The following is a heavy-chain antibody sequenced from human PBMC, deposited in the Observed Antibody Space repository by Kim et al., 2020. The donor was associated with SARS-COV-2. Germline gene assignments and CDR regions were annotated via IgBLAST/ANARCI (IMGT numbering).Heavy chain of an antibody. Sequence: GGSLRLSCATSGFKFNDYAMLWVRRAPGKGLEWVALITYDGSSQYYADSVKGRFTISRDSSENTLYLQMNNLRPDDTALYYCAREIRGFYPAEWGQGTRVTVSS. V-gene: IGHV3-30*04. CDR3: AREIRGFYPAE. D-gene: IGHD3-16*02. J-gene: IGHJ4*02. CDR2: ITYDGSSQ. CDR1: GFKFNDYA.